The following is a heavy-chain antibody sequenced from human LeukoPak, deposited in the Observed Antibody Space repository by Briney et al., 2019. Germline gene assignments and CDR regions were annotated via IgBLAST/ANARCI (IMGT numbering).Heavy chain of an antibody. D-gene: IGHD1-26*01. V-gene: IGHV3-23*01. CDR1: EFTFSSYS. CDR2: ISGGGGST. Sequence: HSGGSLRLSCAASEFTFSSYSMNWVRQAPGKGLEWVSTISGGGGSTYYADSVKGRFTISRDNSKNTLYLQVNSLRAEDTAVYYCAKGGKWDVTPFDYWGQGTLVTVSS. J-gene: IGHJ4*02. CDR3: AKGGKWDVTPFDY.